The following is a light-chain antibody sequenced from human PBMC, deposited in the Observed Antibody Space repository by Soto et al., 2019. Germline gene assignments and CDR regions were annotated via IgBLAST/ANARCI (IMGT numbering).Light chain of an antibody. V-gene: IGKV3-11*01. CDR3: HQRQSWPRT. CDR2: YTS. Sequence: IVLPQSPITLSSAPRVTAPLSCRASQYVGTRLAWYQHKPGQAPRLLIYYTSNRATGIPARFSGSGSGTDFTLTINSLAPEDFAIYYCHQRQSWPRTFGQGTKVDIK. CDR1: QYVGTR. J-gene: IGKJ1*01.